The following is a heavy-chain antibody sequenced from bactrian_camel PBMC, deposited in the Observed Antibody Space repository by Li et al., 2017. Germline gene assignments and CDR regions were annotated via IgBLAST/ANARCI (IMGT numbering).Heavy chain of an antibody. V-gene: IGHV3S55*01. CDR1: GFTYNSYC. D-gene: IGHD6*01. CDR3: ATSRNPSIYQ. Sequence: HVQLVESGGGSVQAGGSLSLSCVESGFTYNSYCMGWFRQAPGKEREGVADIDNDNVTNYADSVKGRFTTSRDNVKYTLHLQMDNLKTEDTAVYYCATSRNPSIYQRGQGTQVTVS. J-gene: IGHJ4*01. CDR2: IDNDNVT.